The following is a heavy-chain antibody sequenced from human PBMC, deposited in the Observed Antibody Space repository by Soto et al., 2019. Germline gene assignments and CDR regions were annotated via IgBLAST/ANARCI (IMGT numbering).Heavy chain of an antibody. J-gene: IGHJ4*02. Sequence: EVQLLGSGGGLVQPGGSLRLSCAASGFTFSSYAMSWVRQAPGKGLEWVSGTSGSGVSTHYADSVKGRFTISRDNSKNTLYLQMNSLRAEDTAAYYCAKEVGYSSGYDYFDYWGQGTLVTVSS. V-gene: IGHV3-23*01. CDR2: TSGSGVST. CDR1: GFTFSSYA. CDR3: AKEVGYSSGYDYFDY. D-gene: IGHD6-19*01.